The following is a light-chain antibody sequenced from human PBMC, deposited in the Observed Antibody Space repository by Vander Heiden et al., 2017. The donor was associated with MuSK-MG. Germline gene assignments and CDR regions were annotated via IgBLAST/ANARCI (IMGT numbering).Light chain of an antibody. CDR1: SSDVGGYNY. CDR3: ALNAGRKCWV. V-gene: IGLV2-8*01. Sequence: SPGQSVTISCTGTSSDVGGYNYVSWYQQHPGKAPKLMIYEVSKRPSGVPDRFSGYKSRNAVFLTVAGLQVEDEADYCCALNAGRKCWVFGGGTKLTVL. CDR2: EVS. J-gene: IGLJ3*02.